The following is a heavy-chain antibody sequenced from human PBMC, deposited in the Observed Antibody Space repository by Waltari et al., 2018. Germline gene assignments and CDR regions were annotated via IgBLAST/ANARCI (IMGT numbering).Heavy chain of an antibody. V-gene: IGHV3-23*03. Sequence: EVQLLESGGGLVQPGGSLRLSCAASGFTFSSYAMSWVRQAPGKGLGWVSVIYSGGSSTYYADSVTGRFTISRDNSKNTLYLQMNSLRAEDTAVYYCAKAVSTDFWSGYYFDYWGQGTLVTVSS. J-gene: IGHJ4*02. D-gene: IGHD3-3*01. CDR2: IYSGGSST. CDR1: GFTFSSYA. CDR3: AKAVSTDFWSGYYFDY.